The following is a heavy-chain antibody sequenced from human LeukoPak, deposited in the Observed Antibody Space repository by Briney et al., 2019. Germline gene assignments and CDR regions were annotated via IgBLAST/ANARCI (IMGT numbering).Heavy chain of an antibody. V-gene: IGHV1-18*01. CDR1: GYTFTSYG. CDR2: ISAYNGNA. D-gene: IGHD3-22*01. Sequence: ASVKVSCKASGYTFTSYGISWVRQAPGQGLEWMGWISAYNGNANYAQKFQGRVTMTTDTSTSTAYMEVWSLRSDDTAVYYCAREGFDTSGYGMDVWGQGTTVTVSS. J-gene: IGHJ6*02. CDR3: AREGFDTSGYGMDV.